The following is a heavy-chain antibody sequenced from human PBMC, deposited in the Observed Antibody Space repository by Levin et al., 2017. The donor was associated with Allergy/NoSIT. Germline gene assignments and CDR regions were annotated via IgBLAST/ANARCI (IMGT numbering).Heavy chain of an antibody. CDR2: IYYSGST. CDR1: GGSISSYY. CDR3: ARAPYDYIWGSYRPHFDY. Sequence: TSETLSLTCTVSGGSISSYYWSWIRQPPGKGLEWIGYIYYSGSTNYNPSLKSRVTISVDTSKNQFSLKLSSVTAADTAVYYCARAPYDYIWGSYRPHFDYWGQGTLVTVSS. V-gene: IGHV4-59*01. J-gene: IGHJ4*02. D-gene: IGHD3-16*02.